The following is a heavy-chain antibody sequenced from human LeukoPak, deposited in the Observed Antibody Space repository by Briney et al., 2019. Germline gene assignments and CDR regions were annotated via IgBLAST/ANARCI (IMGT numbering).Heavy chain of an antibody. V-gene: IGHV3-74*01. J-gene: IGHJ1*01. D-gene: IGHD3-22*01. CDR3: ARAPSEIGGYYPEYFRH. Sequence: GGSLRLSCAASGFTFSSYGVHWVRQAPGKGRVWVSRIKSEGSTNYADSVKGRFTISRDNAKNTVALEMNSLRAEDTGVYYCARAPSEIGGYYPEYFRHWGQGTLVTVSS. CDR2: IKSEGST. CDR1: GFTFSSYG.